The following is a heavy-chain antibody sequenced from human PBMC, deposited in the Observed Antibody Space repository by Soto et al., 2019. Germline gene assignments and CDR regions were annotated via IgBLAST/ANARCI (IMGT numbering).Heavy chain of an antibody. J-gene: IGHJ5*02. Sequence: SETLSLTCTVSGGSINNYYWSWIRQPPGKGLEWIGYIFYSGSTNYNPSLQSRVTISVDTSRNQFSLKLTSVTAADTAMYYCARLGITMVRGVGSEFDPWGQGTLVTVSS. CDR3: ARLGITMVRGVGSEFDP. D-gene: IGHD3-10*01. CDR2: IFYSGST. CDR1: GGSINNYY. V-gene: IGHV4-59*08.